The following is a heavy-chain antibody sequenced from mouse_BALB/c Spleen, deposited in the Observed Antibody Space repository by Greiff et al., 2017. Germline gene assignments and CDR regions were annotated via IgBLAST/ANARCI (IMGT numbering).Heavy chain of an antibody. CDR1: GYTFTSYW. CDR3: ARDGNYGGDY. J-gene: IGHJ4*01. CDR2: IYPGDGDT. D-gene: IGHD2-1*01. Sequence: VQLQQSGAELARPGASVKLSCKASGYTFTSYWMQWVKQRPGQGLEWIGAIYPGDGDTRYTQKFKGKATLTADKSSSTAYMQLSSLASEDSAVYYCARDGNYGGDYWGQGTSVTVSS. V-gene: IGHV1-87*01.